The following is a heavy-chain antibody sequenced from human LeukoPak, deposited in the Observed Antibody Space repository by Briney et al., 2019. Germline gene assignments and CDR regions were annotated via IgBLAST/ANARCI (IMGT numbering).Heavy chain of an antibody. Sequence: PGGSLRLSCAASGFTVSSNYMNWVRQAPGKGLEWVSFISDSSSYIYYADSVKGRFTISGDNAKNSLYLQMNSLRAEDTAVYYCARVAPFHTDRRYGVDVWGQGTTVTVSS. CDR2: ISDSSSYI. CDR3: ARVAPFHTDRRYGVDV. V-gene: IGHV3-21*01. J-gene: IGHJ6*02. D-gene: IGHD2-2*02. CDR1: GFTVSSNY.